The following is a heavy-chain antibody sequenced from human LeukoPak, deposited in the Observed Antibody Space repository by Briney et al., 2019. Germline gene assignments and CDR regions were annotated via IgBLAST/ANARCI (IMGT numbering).Heavy chain of an antibody. CDR3: AGEYSYGPYAFDI. CDR2: ISGSGGST. J-gene: IGHJ3*02. Sequence: GGSLRLSCAASGFTFSSYGMSWVRQAPGKGLEWVSAISGSGGSTYYADSVKGRFTISRDNSKNTLYLQLNSLRAEDTAVYYCAGEYSYGPYAFDIWGQGTMVTVSS. CDR1: GFTFSSYG. V-gene: IGHV3-23*01. D-gene: IGHD5-18*01.